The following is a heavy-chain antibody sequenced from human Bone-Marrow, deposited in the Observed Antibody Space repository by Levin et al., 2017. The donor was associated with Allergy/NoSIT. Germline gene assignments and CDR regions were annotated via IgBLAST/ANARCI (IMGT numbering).Heavy chain of an antibody. J-gene: IGHJ6*02. CDR1: GFTFSSYA. V-gene: IGHV3-23*01. CDR2: ISGSGGST. CDR3: AKGPGSYFDYYYGMDV. Sequence: GGSLRLSCAASGFTFSSYAMNWVRQAPGKGLEWVSAISGSGGSTYYADSVKGRFTISRDNSKNTLYLRMNSLRAEDTAVYYCAKGPGSYFDYYYGMDVWGQGTTVTVSS. D-gene: IGHD1-26*01.